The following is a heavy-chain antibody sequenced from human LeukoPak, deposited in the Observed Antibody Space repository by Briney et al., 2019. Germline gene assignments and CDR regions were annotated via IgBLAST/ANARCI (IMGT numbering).Heavy chain of an antibody. V-gene: IGHV3-30*03. CDR1: GFTFSSHG. CDR3: GRQYYYDSSGYYYPFDY. J-gene: IGHJ4*02. Sequence: GALRLSCAASGFTFSSHGMHWGRQAPGKGLEWVAVISYDGSNKYADSVKGRFTISRDNAKNTLYLQMNSLRAEDTAVYYCGRQYYYDSSGYYYPFDYWGQGTLVTVSS. D-gene: IGHD3-22*01. CDR2: ISYDGSNK.